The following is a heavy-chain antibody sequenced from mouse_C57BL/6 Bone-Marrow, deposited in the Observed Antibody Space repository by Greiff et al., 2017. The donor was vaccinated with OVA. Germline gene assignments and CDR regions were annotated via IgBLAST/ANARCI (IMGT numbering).Heavy chain of an antibody. CDR3: ARQKYYFDY. J-gene: IGHJ2*01. V-gene: IGHV5-6*01. CDR2: ISSGGSYT. Sequence: EVQLVESGGDLVKPGGSLKLSCAASGFTFSSYGMSWVRQTPDKRLEWVATISSGGSYTYYPDSVKGRFTISRDNAKNTLYLQMSSLKSEDTAMYYCARQKYYFDYWGQGTTLTVSS. CDR1: GFTFSSYG.